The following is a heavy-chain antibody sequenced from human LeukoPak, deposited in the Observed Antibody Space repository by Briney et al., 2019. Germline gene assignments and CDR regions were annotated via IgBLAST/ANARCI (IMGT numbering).Heavy chain of an antibody. J-gene: IGHJ4*02. CDR3: VRGTRNAFDY. CDR1: GDSVSPNTAAA. Sequence: SQTLSLTCAISGDSVSPNTAAAWNWIRQSPSRGLEWLGRTYCRSACNNDYAVSVKSRITISPDTSKNQFSLQLRFVTSEDTAVYYCVRGTRNAFDYWGQGTLVTVSS. D-gene: IGHD2-2*01. V-gene: IGHV6-1*01. CDR2: TYCRSACNN.